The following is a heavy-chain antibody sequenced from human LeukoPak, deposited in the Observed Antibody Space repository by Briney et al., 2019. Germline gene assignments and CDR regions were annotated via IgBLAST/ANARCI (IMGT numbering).Heavy chain of an antibody. D-gene: IGHD5-18*01. J-gene: IGHJ6*02. V-gene: IGHV3-9*01. CDR1: GFTFDDYA. Sequence: GGSLRLSCAASGFTFDDYAMHWVRQAPGKGLEWVSGISWNSGSIGYADSVKGRFTISRDNAKNSLYLQMNSLRAEDTALYYCAKDIGYSYGMDVWGQGTTATVSS. CDR3: AKDIGYSYGMDV. CDR2: ISWNSGSI.